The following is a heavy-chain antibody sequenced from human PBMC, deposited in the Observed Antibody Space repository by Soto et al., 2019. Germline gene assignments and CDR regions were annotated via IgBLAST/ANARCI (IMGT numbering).Heavy chain of an antibody. CDR2: IIPIFGTA. V-gene: IGHV1-69*12. Sequence: QVQLVQSGAEVKKPGSSVKVSCKASGGTFSSYAISWVRQAPGQGLEWMGGIIPIFGTANYAQKFQGRVTITADESTSTDYMELSSLRSEDTAVYYCARASSTSSADAWYFDLWGRGTLVTVSS. CDR1: GGTFSSYA. J-gene: IGHJ2*01. CDR3: ARASSTSSADAWYFDL. D-gene: IGHD6-25*01.